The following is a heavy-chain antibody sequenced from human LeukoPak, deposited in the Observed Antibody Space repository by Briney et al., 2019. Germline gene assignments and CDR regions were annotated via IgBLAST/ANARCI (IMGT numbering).Heavy chain of an antibody. V-gene: IGHV3-21*01. Sequence: AGGSLRLSCAASGFTFSSYSMNWVRQAPGKGLEWVSSISSSSSYIYYADSVKGRFTISRDNAKNSLYLQMNSLRAEDTAVYYCARDLSIAADNWFDPWGQGTLVTVSS. CDR1: GFTFSSYS. J-gene: IGHJ5*02. CDR3: ARDLSIAADNWFDP. D-gene: IGHD6-13*01. CDR2: ISSSSSYI.